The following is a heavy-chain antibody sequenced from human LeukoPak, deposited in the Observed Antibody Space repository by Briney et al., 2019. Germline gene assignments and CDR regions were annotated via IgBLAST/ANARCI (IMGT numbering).Heavy chain of an antibody. D-gene: IGHD5-18*01. Sequence: SETLSLTCTVSGGSISSYYWSWIRQPPGKGLEWIGYIYYSGSTNYNPSLKSRVTISVDTSKNQFSLKLSSVTAADTAVYYCARDSAGYSYGEYYYYYYMDVWSRGTTVTVSS. CDR1: GGSISSYY. CDR3: ARDSAGYSYGEYYYYYYMDV. V-gene: IGHV4-59*01. J-gene: IGHJ6*03. CDR2: IYYSGST.